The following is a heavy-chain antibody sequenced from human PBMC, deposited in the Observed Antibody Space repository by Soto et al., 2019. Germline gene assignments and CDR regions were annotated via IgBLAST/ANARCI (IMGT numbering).Heavy chain of an antibody. CDR2: ISGYNGNT. D-gene: IGHD2-15*01. V-gene: IGHV1-18*01. J-gene: IGHJ5*02. CDR1: GYTFTSYG. Sequence: QVQLVQSGAEVKKPGASVRVSCKASGYTFTSYGISWVRQAPGQGLEWMGWISGYNGNTNYAQKLQGRVTMTKDTSTSTANMELRSLRSDDTAGYYCARGYCGGGSCYTGWFDPWGQGTLVTVSS. CDR3: ARGYCGGGSCYTGWFDP.